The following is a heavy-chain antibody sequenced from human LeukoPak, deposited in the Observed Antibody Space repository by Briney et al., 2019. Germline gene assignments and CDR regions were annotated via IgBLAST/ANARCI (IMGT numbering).Heavy chain of an antibody. CDR3: ARRSSEQHLSWFDP. Sequence: ASVTVSCTASGYTFTSYGISWVRQPPGQGLEWMGWISAYNGNTNYAQKLQGRVTMTTDTSTSTAYMEVRSLRSDDTAVYYCARRSSEQHLSWFDPWGQGTLVTVSS. CDR1: GYTFTSYG. V-gene: IGHV1-18*01. CDR2: ISAYNGNT. J-gene: IGHJ5*02. D-gene: IGHD6-13*01.